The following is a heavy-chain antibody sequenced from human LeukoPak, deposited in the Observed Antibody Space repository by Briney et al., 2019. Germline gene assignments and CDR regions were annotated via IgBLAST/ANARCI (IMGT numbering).Heavy chain of an antibody. D-gene: IGHD1-1*01. J-gene: IGHJ4*02. Sequence: PGGSLRLSCVASGFTISNYRINWVRQAPGKGLEWLSSISTRSKYRQYADSLKGRFTISRDNAKNSLFLHMSSLRAEDTAIYYCARGDDVGFDFWGQGALVTVSS. CDR1: GFTISNYR. CDR3: ARGDDVGFDF. CDR2: ISTRSKYR. V-gene: IGHV3-21*01.